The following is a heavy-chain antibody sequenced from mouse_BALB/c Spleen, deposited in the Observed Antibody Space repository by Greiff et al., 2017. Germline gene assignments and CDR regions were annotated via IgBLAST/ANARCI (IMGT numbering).Heavy chain of an antibody. V-gene: IGHV5-6-4*01. CDR1: GFTFSSYT. D-gene: IGHD2-3*01. Sequence: EVKLEESGGGLVKPGGSLKLSCAASGFTFSSYTMSWVRQTPEKRLEWVATISSGGSYTYYPDSVKGRFTISRDNAKNTLYLQMSSLKSEDTAMYYCTREIIYDGYPYYFDYWGQGTTLTVSS. CDR3: TREIIYDGYPYYFDY. CDR2: ISSGGSYT. J-gene: IGHJ2*01.